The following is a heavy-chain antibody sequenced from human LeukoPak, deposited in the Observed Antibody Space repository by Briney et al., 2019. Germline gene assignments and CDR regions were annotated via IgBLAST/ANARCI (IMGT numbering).Heavy chain of an antibody. D-gene: IGHD1-26*01. CDR2: IYYSGST. CDR3: ASYSGSYFGFPYYFDY. CDR1: GGSISSYY. V-gene: IGHV4-59*01. J-gene: IGHJ4*02. Sequence: SETLSLTCTVSGGSISSYYWSWIRQPPGKGLEWIGYIYYSGSTNYNPSLKSRVTISVDTSKNQFSLKLSSVTAADTAVYYCASYSGSYFGFPYYFDYWGQGTLVTVSS.